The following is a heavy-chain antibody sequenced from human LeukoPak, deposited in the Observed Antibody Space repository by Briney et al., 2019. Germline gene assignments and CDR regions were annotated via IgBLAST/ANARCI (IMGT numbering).Heavy chain of an antibody. V-gene: IGHV4-59*01. CDR3: ARESTNWFDP. Sequence: PSETLSLTCTVSSGSISSYYWSWIRQPPGKGLEWLGYISYSGGTNYNPSLKSRVTISIDTSKNQFSLKLRSVTAADTAVHYCARESTNWFDPWGQGTLVTVSS. CDR2: ISYSGGT. CDR1: SGSISSYY. J-gene: IGHJ5*02.